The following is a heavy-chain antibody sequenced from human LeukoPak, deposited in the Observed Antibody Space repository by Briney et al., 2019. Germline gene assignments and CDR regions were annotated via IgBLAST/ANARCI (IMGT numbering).Heavy chain of an antibody. CDR2: ISGGGETT. J-gene: IGHJ3*02. V-gene: IGHV3-23*01. CDR3: AGKSPTTTRQHAFDI. CDR1: GFTFSNYP. Sequence: GGSLRLSCAASGFTFSNYPMSWVRQAPGKGLEWVSAISGGGETTLYADSVEGRFTISRDNSRNTLFLQMSSLRAEDTAVYFCAGKSPTTTRQHAFDIWGRGTMVTVSS. D-gene: IGHD1/OR15-1a*01.